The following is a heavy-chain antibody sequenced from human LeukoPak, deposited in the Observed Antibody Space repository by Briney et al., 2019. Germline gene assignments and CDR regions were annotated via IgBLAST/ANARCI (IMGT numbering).Heavy chain of an antibody. D-gene: IGHD3-3*01. CDR3: ARRWYDFWSGYYTGGTSFDY. CDR2: IYTSGRT. V-gene: IGHV4-61*02. CDR1: ASISRGSYY. Sequence: PSQTLSLTCTVSASISRGSYYWSWIRQPAGKGLEWIGRIYTSGRTNYNPSLESRVAISVDTSKNQFSLKLSSVTAADTAVYYCARRWYDFWSGYYTGGTSFDYWGQGTLVTVSS. J-gene: IGHJ4*02.